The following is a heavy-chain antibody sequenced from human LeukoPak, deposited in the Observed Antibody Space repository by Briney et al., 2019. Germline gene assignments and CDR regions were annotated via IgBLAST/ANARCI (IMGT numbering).Heavy chain of an antibody. J-gene: IGHJ3*02. CDR1: GYGFTSYW. CDR2: IYPGDSDT. Sequence: GESLKISCKGSGYGFTSYWIGWVRQMPGKGLEWMGIIYPGDSDTRYSPSFQGQVTISGDKSISTAYLQWSSLKASDTAVYYCARGGTISSGWTDAFDMWGRGTLVIVSS. CDR3: ARGGTISSGWTDAFDM. D-gene: IGHD6-19*01. V-gene: IGHV5-51*01.